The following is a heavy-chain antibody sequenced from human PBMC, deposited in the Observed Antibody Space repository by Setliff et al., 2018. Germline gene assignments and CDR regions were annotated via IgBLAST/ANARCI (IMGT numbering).Heavy chain of an antibody. J-gene: IGHJ4*02. CDR2: INHRGFT. D-gene: IGHD3-16*01. CDR3: ARLPNYVWGSPVDY. CDR1: GESFDNHY. Sequence: SETLSLTCAVYGESFDNHYWTWIRQLPGERLEWIGEINHRGFTDYNPSLKSRVTMSVDTSKNHVSLKLSSVTAADTAVYYCARLPNYVWGSPVDYWGQGTLVTVSS. V-gene: IGHV4-34*01.